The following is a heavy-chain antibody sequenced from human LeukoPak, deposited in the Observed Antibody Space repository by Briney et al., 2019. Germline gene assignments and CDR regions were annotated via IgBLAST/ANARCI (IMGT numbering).Heavy chain of an antibody. V-gene: IGHV3-11*04. CDR1: GFTFSDYY. Sequence: PGGSLRLSCAASGFTFSDYYMSWIRQAPGKGLEWVSYISSSGSTIYYADSVKGRFTISRDNAKNSLYLQMNSLRAEDTAVYYCARDSLRITMVRGVIPDGFDYWGQGTLVTVSS. CDR2: ISSSGSTI. D-gene: IGHD3-10*01. J-gene: IGHJ4*02. CDR3: ARDSLRITMVRGVIPDGFDY.